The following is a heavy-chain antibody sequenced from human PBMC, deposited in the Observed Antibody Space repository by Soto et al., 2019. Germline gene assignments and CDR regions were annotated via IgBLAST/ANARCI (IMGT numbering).Heavy chain of an antibody. CDR2: ISYDGSNK. CDR1: GFTFSSYA. V-gene: IGHV3-30-3*01. CDR3: ARVFRVVVSAATLDY. Sequence: GWSLRLSCAASGFTFSSYAMHWVRQAPGKGLEWVAVISYDGSNKYYADSVKGRFTISRDNSKNTLYLQMNSLRAEDTAVYYCARVFRVVVSAATLDYWGQGPLVTVSS. D-gene: IGHD2-2*01. J-gene: IGHJ4*02.